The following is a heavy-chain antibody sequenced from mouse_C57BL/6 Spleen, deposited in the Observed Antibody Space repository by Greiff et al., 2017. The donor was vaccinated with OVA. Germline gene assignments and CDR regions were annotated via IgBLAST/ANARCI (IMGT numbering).Heavy chain of an antibody. D-gene: IGHD2-3*01. CDR1: GFTFSDYG. Sequence: EVQVVESGGGLVKPGGSLKLSCAASGFTFSDYGMHWVRQAPEKGLEWVAYISSGSSTIYYADTVKGRFTLSRDNAKNTLFLQLTSLRSEDTAMYYCARGAIYDGYYFDYWGQGTTLTVSS. CDR2: ISSGSSTI. J-gene: IGHJ2*01. V-gene: IGHV5-17*01. CDR3: ARGAIYDGYYFDY.